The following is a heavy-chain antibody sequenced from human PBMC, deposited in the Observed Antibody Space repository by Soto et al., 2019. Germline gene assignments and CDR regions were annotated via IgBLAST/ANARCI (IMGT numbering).Heavy chain of an antibody. CDR3: ARCKTAPQRRGYYGMDV. Sequence: PGESLKISCKGSGYSFTSYWIGWVRQMPGKGLEWMGIIYPGDSDTRYSPSFQGQVTISADKSISTAYLQWSSLKASDTAMYYCARCKTAPQRRGYYGMDVWGQGTTVTVSS. V-gene: IGHV5-51*01. CDR1: GYSFTSYW. CDR2: IYPGDSDT. D-gene: IGHD3-10*01. J-gene: IGHJ6*02.